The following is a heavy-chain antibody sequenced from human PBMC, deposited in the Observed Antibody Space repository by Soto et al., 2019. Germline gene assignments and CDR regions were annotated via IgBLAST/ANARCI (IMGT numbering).Heavy chain of an antibody. Sequence: SETLSLTCTVSGGSIGSSSYYWGWIRQSPGKGMEWIGNIYYSGNTFYNPSLQSRVAISVDTSKNQFYLHLSSVTAADTAIFYCASIAAPGTTHFDFWGQGTLVTVSS. CDR1: GGSIGSSSYY. J-gene: IGHJ4*02. CDR2: IYYSGNT. D-gene: IGHD6-13*01. CDR3: ASIAAPGTTHFDF. V-gene: IGHV4-39*01.